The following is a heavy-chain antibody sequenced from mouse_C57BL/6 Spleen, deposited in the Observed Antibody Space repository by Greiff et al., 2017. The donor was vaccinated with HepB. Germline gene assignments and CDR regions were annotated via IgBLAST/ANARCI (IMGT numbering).Heavy chain of an antibody. Sequence: VKLQQPGAELVKPGASVKLSCKASGYTFTSYWMHWVKQRPGQGLEWIGMIHPNSGSTNYNEKFKSKATLTVDKSSSTAYMQLSSLTSEDSAVYYCADGYYGYYAMDYWGQGTSVTVSS. V-gene: IGHV1-64*01. J-gene: IGHJ4*01. CDR3: ADGYYGYYAMDY. CDR2: IHPNSGST. CDR1: GYTFTSYW. D-gene: IGHD2-3*01.